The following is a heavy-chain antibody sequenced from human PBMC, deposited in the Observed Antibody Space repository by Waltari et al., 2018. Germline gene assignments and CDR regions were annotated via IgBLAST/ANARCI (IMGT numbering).Heavy chain of an antibody. V-gene: IGHV1-69*01. D-gene: IGHD2-2*01. CDR1: GGTFSSYA. CDR2: IIPNFGTA. CDR3: ARARYCSSTSCYLEYSSEWYFDY. J-gene: IGHJ4*02. Sequence: QVQLVQSGAEVKKPGSSVKVSCKASGGTFSSYAISWVRQAPGQGLEWMGGIIPNFGTANYEQKFLGRVTITADESTSTAYMALGSLRSEDTAVYYCARARYCSSTSCYLEYSSEWYFDYWGQGTLVTVSS.